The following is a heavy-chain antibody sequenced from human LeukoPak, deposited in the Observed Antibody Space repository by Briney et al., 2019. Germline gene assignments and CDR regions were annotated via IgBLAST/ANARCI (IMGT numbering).Heavy chain of an antibody. CDR1: GFNFSSSA. D-gene: IGHD3-9*01. CDR2: IGASGGST. V-gene: IGHV3-23*01. Sequence: PGGSLRLSCAASGFNFSSSAMTWVRQAPGKGLEWVSAIGASGGSTYYADSVKGRFTISRDNSKNALFLQMNCLTAEDTAVYYCGNRGSTTGYYDYWGQGTLVTVSS. CDR3: GNRGSTTGYYDY. J-gene: IGHJ4*02.